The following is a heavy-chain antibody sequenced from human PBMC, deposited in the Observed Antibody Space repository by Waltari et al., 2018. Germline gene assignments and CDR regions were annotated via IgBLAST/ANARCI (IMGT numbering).Heavy chain of an antibody. J-gene: IGHJ6*03. CDR1: GFTFSGHW. Sequence: EVQLVESGGGIVQPGGFLRLSCAASGFTFSGHWMPWVRQAPGKGLVWVSRINTDGSSTTSADSVKGRFTISRDNAKSTLYLQMNSLRGEDTAVYYCARGPYYYYMDVWGIGTTVTVSS. CDR2: INTDGSST. V-gene: IGHV3-74*01. CDR3: ARGPYYYYMDV.